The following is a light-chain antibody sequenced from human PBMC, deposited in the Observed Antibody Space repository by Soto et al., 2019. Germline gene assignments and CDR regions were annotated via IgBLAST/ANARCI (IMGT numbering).Light chain of an antibody. Sequence: QTVVTQEPSFSVSPGRTVTLTCGLSSGSVSTSYYPIWYQQTPGQAPRTLIYSTNTRSSGVPDRFSGSILGNKAALTITGAQADDESDYYCVLYMGSGTWVFGGGTKLTVL. CDR3: VLYMGSGTWV. CDR2: STN. V-gene: IGLV8-61*01. CDR1: SGSVSTSYY. J-gene: IGLJ3*02.